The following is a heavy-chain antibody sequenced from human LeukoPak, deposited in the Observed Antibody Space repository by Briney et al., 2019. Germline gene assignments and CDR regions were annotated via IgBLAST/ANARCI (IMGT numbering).Heavy chain of an antibody. CDR3: ARDNRGYCSSASCHNWFDP. CDR1: SGSINTYY. D-gene: IGHD2-2*01. V-gene: IGHV4-59*12. CDR2: IYYSGST. Sequence: SETLSLTCTVSSGSINTYYWSWIRQPPGKGLEWIGYIYYSGSTNYNPSLKSRVTISVDTSKNQFSLKLSSVTAADTAVYYCARDNRGYCSSASCHNWFDPWGQGTLVTVSS. J-gene: IGHJ5*02.